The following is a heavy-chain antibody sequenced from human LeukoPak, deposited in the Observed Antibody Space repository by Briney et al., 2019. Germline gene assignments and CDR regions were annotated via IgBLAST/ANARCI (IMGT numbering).Heavy chain of an antibody. V-gene: IGHV1-69*05. CDR1: GGTFSSYA. J-gene: IGHJ6*03. CDR3: ARSEVGDGYHFYYYYYYMDV. D-gene: IGHD5-24*01. CDR2: IIPIFGTA. Sequence: SVNVSCKASGGTFSSYAISCVRQAPGQGLEWMGGIIPIFGTANYAQKFQGRVTITTDESTSTAYMELSSLRSEDTAVYYCARSEVGDGYHFYYYYYYMDVWGKGTTVTVSS.